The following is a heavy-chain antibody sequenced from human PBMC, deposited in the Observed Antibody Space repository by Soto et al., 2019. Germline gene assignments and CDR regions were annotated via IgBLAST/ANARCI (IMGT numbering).Heavy chain of an antibody. CDR1: GFILSTYG. V-gene: IGHV3-30*03. Sequence: GGSLRLSCSASGFILSTYGMHGVGQSPGKGLEGVAVSSQDGNAQNYVDSVKGRFSVSRDTSKNTLHLQMNSLRSEDTGLYYCAGDYDPSNWYNWFHPWGQGTLVTVSS. CDR3: AGDYDPSNWYNWFHP. J-gene: IGHJ5*02. D-gene: IGHD3-3*01. CDR2: SSQDGNAQ.